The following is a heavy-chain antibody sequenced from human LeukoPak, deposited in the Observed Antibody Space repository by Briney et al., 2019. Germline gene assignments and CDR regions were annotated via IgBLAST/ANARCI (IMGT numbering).Heavy chain of an antibody. CDR1: GYTFTGQY. J-gene: IGHJ5*02. Sequence: GGSVKVSCKASGYTFTGQYLHWVRQAPGQGLEWMGWINPNSGGTNYAQKFQGRVTMTRDTSISTAYMELSRLRSDDTAVYYCARGSSSSSRSMNWFDPWGQGTLVTSSS. D-gene: IGHD6-6*01. V-gene: IGHV1-2*02. CDR3: ARGSSSSSRSMNWFDP. CDR2: INPNSGGT.